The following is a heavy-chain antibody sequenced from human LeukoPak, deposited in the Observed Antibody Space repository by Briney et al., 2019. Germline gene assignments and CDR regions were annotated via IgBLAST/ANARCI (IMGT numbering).Heavy chain of an antibody. J-gene: IGHJ4*02. Sequence: SVKVSCKASGGTFSSYAISWVRQAPGQGLEWMGRIIPILGIANYAQKFQGRVTITADKSTSTAYMELSSLRSEDTAVYYCARVSIAAAGTHDYWGQGTLVTVSS. V-gene: IGHV1-69*04. CDR1: GGTFSSYA. D-gene: IGHD6-13*01. CDR2: IIPILGIA. CDR3: ARVSIAAAGTHDY.